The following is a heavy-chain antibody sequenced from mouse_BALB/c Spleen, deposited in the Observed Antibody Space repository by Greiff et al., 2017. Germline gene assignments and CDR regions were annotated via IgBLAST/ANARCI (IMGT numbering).Heavy chain of an antibody. CDR3: ARSLDY. CDR2: ISSGSSTI. Sequence: EVKLMESGGGLVQPGGSRKLSCAASGFTFSSFGMHWVRQAPEKGLEWVAYISSGSSTIYYADTVKGRFTISRDNPKNTLFLQMTSLRSEDTAMYYCARSLDYWGQGTTL. V-gene: IGHV5-17*02. J-gene: IGHJ2*01. CDR1: GFTFSSFG.